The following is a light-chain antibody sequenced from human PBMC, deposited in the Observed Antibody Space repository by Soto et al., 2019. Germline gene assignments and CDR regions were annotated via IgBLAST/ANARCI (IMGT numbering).Light chain of an antibody. CDR1: QSVATSY. V-gene: IGKV3-15*01. Sequence: DIVLTQSPATLSLSPWERAKLFCRASQSVATSYLGWYQHKPGQAPRLLIYGASTRATGIPARFSGSGSGTEFTLTISSLQSEDFAVYYCQQYDNWPTFGQGTKV. CDR2: GAS. CDR3: QQYDNWPT. J-gene: IGKJ1*01.